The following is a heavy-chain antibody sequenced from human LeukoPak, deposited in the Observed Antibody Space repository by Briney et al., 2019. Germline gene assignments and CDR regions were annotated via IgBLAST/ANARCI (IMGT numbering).Heavy chain of an antibody. CDR3: ARDGAVTPYYFDY. V-gene: IGHV1-18*01. CDR1: GYTFTSYG. D-gene: IGHD2-15*01. CDR2: ISAYDGNT. J-gene: IGHJ4*02. Sequence: ASVKVSCKASGYTFTSYGISWVRQAPGQGLEWMGWISAYDGNTNYARKFQDRVTMTRDTSTSTVYMELRSLRSDDTAMYYCARDGAVTPYYFDYWGQGTLVTVSS.